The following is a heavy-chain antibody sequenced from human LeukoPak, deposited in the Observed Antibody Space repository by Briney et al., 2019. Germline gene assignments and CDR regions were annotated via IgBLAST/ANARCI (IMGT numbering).Heavy chain of an antibody. Sequence: ASVKVSCKASGYTFTDYYMHWVRQAPGQGLERMGWINPNSGGTKYAQKFQGRVTMTRDTSIRTAYMELTSLRSDDTAIYYCAKDLHFWSGIDHWGQGTLVTVSS. CDR3: AKDLHFWSGIDH. V-gene: IGHV1-2*02. D-gene: IGHD3-3*02. J-gene: IGHJ4*02. CDR1: GYTFTDYY. CDR2: INPNSGGT.